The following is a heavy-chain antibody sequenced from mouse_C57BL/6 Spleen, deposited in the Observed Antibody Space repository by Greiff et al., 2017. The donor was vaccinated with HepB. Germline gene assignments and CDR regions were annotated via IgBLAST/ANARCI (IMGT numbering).Heavy chain of an antibody. J-gene: IGHJ2*01. CDR3: ARGPNCDEDWFDY. CDR2: ISSGSSTI. D-gene: IGHD4-1*01. V-gene: IGHV5-17*01. CDR1: GFTFSDYG. Sequence: EVKLMESGGGLVKPGGSLKLSCAASGFTFSDYGMHWVRQAPEKGLEWVAYISSGSSTIYYADTVKGRFTISRDNAKNTLFLQMTSLRSEDTAMYYCARGPNCDEDWFDYWGQGTTLTVSS.